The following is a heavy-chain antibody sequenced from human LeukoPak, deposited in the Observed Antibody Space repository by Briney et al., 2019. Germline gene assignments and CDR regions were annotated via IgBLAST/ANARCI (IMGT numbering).Heavy chain of an antibody. CDR3: ATIAVAGIDY. D-gene: IGHD6-19*01. J-gene: IGHJ4*02. V-gene: IGHV3-23*01. Sequence: GGSLRLSCAASGFTLSSYAMSWVRQGPGKGLEWVSAISVSGNTYHADSVKGRFTISRDSSKNTLYLQMNSLRAEDAAVYYCATIAVAGIDYWGQGTLVTVSS. CDR2: ISVSGNT. CDR1: GFTLSSYA.